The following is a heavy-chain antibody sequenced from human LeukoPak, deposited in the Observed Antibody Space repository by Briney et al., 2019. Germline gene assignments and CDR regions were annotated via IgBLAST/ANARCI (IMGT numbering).Heavy chain of an antibody. V-gene: IGHV1-18*01. D-gene: IGHD3-22*01. J-gene: IGHJ5*02. CDR3: ARDAGNYYDSSGYDP. Sequence: ASVKVSCKASGYTFTSYGISWVRQAPGQGLEWMGWISAYNGNTNYAQKLQGRVTMTTGTSTSTAYIELRSLRSDDTAVYYCARDAGNYYDSSGYDPWGQGTLVTVSS. CDR2: ISAYNGNT. CDR1: GYTFTSYG.